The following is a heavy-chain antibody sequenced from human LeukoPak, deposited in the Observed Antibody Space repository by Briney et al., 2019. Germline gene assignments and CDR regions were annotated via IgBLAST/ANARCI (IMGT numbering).Heavy chain of an antibody. CDR1: GGSTSTYY. Sequence: SETLSLTCTVSGGSTSTYYWSWIRQPPGKGLECLGFIFHTGTANYNPSLKSRVTISVDTSKNQFSLKLSSVTAADTAIYYCARTYCGTNACPFDHWGQGNLVTVSS. D-gene: IGHD2-21*01. J-gene: IGHJ4*02. CDR3: ARTYCGTNACPFDH. V-gene: IGHV4-59*08. CDR2: IFHTGTA.